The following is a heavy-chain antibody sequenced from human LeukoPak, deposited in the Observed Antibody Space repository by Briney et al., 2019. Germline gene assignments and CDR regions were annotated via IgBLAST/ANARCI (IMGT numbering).Heavy chain of an antibody. V-gene: IGHV4-59*01. J-gene: IGHJ4*02. CDR2: IYYSGNT. CDR3: ARRGVRADY. Sequence: SETLSLTCTVSGGSISGYYWSWIRQPPGKGLEWIGYIYYSGNTNYNPSLKSRVTISVDTSKNQFSLTVGSETAADTAVYYCARRGVRADYWGQGTLVTVSS. CDR1: GGSISGYY. D-gene: IGHD6-6*01.